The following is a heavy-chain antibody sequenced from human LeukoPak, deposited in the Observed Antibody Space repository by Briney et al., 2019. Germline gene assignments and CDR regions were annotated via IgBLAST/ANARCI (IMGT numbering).Heavy chain of an antibody. CDR1: GFTFSSYA. J-gene: IGHJ3*02. Sequence: GGSLRLSCAASGFTFSSYAMSWVRQAPGKGLEWVSAISGSGSSTYYADSVKGRFTISRDNSKNTLFLQMNSLRAEDTAVYYCAKGYCSSSSCYSYAFDIWGQGTVVTVSS. CDR2: ISGSGSST. V-gene: IGHV3-23*01. D-gene: IGHD2-2*01. CDR3: AKGYCSSSSCYSYAFDI.